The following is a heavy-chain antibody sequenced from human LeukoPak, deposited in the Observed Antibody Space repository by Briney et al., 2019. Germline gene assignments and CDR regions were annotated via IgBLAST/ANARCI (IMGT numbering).Heavy chain of an antibody. CDR2: MNPNSGNT. CDR1: GYTFTSYD. J-gene: IGHJ6*02. Sequence: ASVTVSCKASGYTFTSYDINWVRQATGQGLEWMGWMNPNSGNTGYAQKFQGRVTMTRNTSISTAYMELSSLRSEDTAVYYCARVSQSYYYYYGMDVWGQGTTVTVSS. V-gene: IGHV1-8*01. CDR3: ARVSQSYYYYYGMDV.